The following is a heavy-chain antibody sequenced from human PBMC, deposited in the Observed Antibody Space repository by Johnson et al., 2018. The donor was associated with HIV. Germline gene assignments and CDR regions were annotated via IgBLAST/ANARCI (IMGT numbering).Heavy chain of an antibody. CDR2: ISYDGSNK. J-gene: IGHJ3*02. V-gene: IGHV3-30*04. Sequence: QMLLVESGGGVVQPGRSLRLSCAASGFTFSSYAMHWVRQAPGKGLEWVAVISYDGSNKYYADSVKGRFTISRDNSKNTLYLQMNSLRAEDTAVYYCARDRAHYYDSDAAFDIWGQGTMVTVSS. D-gene: IGHD3-22*01. CDR3: ARDRAHYYDSDAAFDI. CDR1: GFTFSSYA.